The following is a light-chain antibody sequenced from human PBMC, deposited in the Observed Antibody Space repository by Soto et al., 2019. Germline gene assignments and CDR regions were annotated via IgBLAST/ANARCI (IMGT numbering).Light chain of an antibody. CDR3: QQYDSYTWT. Sequence: DIQMTQSPSTLSSSLGDRVTITCRASQSINRWLAWYQQQQGNAPKFLIIFASSLESGVPSRFSGSGSGTEFTLTFSSLQPDDVATYFCQQYDSYTWTFGQGTKVEI. V-gene: IGKV1-5*01. CDR1: QSINRW. CDR2: FAS. J-gene: IGKJ1*01.